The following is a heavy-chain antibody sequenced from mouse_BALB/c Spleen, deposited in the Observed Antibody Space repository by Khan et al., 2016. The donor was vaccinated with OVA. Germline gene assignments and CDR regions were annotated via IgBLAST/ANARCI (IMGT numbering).Heavy chain of an antibody. CDR3: ARTARIKY. D-gene: IGHD1-2*01. J-gene: IGHJ2*01. Sequence: EVQLQEPGPRLVKPSQSLSLTCTFTGYSLTSVYGWNWLRQFPGNKLECMGYLRYSGSTNSNPSLKSLLSITRDTSKNQFFLQLNSVTTEDTATYYCARTARIKYWGQGTTLTVSS. CDR2: LRYSGST. CDR1: GYSLTSVYG. V-gene: IGHV3-1*02.